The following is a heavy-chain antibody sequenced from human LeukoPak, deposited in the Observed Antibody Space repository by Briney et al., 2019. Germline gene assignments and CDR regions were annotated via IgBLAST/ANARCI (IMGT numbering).Heavy chain of an antibody. CDR3: ARQKQSHGNFDY. D-gene: IGHD1-26*01. CDR2: TSYDEESK. Sequence: GRSLRLSCAASGFTFSSYSMHWVRQAPGKGLEWVAVTSYDEESKFYAVSVKGRFTISRENAKNSLYLQMNSLRAEDTAMYYCARQKQSHGNFDYWGQGTLVTVSS. CDR1: GFTFSSYS. J-gene: IGHJ4*02. V-gene: IGHV3-30*14.